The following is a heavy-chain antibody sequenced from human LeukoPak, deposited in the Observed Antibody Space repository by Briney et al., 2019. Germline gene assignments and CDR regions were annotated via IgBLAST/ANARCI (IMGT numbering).Heavy chain of an antibody. J-gene: IGHJ4*02. Sequence: SETLSLTCAVYGGSFSGYYWSWIRQPPGKGLEWIGEINHSGSTSYNPSLKSRVTISVDTSKNQFSLKLSSVTAADTAVYYCARGRLKPLRGYGYGTPFDYWGQGTLVTVSS. CDR2: INHSGST. CDR3: ARGRLKPLRGYGYGTPFDY. D-gene: IGHD5-18*01. V-gene: IGHV4-34*01. CDR1: GGSFSGYY.